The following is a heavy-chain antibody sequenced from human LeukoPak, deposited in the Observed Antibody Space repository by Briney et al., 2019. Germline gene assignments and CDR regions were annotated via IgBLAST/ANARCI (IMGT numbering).Heavy chain of an antibody. CDR1: GFTVSSNY. V-gene: IGHV3-66*01. J-gene: IGHJ4*02. CDR2: IYSGGST. CDR3: AREGRDGYNKGY. Sequence: GGSLRLSCAASGFTVSSNYMSWGRQAPGKGLEWVSVIYSGGSTYYADSVKGRFTISRDNSKNTLYLQMNSLRAEDTAVYYCAREGRDGYNKGYWGQGTLVTVSS. D-gene: IGHD5-24*01.